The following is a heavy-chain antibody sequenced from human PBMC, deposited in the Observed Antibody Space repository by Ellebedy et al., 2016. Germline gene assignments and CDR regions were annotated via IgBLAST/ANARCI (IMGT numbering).Heavy chain of an antibody. V-gene: IGHV3-21*01. J-gene: IGHJ6*02. Sequence: GESLKISXAASGLSFSSYTMNWVRQAPGKGLEWVASISGSNNYVYYPDSVKGRFTISRDNAKNSLFLEMNSLRAEDTAVYYCATGKRDYYYYGMDVWGQGTTVTVSS. D-gene: IGHD3-10*01. CDR2: ISGSNNYV. CDR1: GLSFSSYT. CDR3: ATGKRDYYYYGMDV.